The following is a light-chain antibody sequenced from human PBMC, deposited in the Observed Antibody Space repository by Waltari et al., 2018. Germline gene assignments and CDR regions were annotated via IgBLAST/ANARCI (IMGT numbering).Light chain of an antibody. CDR3: VTWDGSLNGLV. Sequence: QSVLTQPPSASGTPGQRVTLSCSGRTSTIGNNDVTWYLQLPGTAPKLLIYSDKQRPSGVPDRFSGSKSDTAASLAISGLQSEDEADYYCVTWDGSLNGLVVGPGTKVTVL. V-gene: IGLV1-44*01. CDR2: SDK. J-gene: IGLJ1*01. CDR1: TSTIGNND.